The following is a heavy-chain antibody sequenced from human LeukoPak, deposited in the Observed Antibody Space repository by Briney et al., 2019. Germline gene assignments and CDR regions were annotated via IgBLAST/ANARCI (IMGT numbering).Heavy chain of an antibody. CDR2: ITSSGSTI. CDR3: ARSFRGYYYYYMDV. Sequence: GGSLRLSCAASGFTFSDNFMSRIRQAPGKGLEWVSYITSSGSTIYYADSLKGRFTVSRDNAKNSLYLQMNSLRAEGTAVYYCARSFRGYYYYYMDVWGKGTTVTVSS. V-gene: IGHV3-11*01. D-gene: IGHD3-10*01. CDR1: GFTFSDNF. J-gene: IGHJ6*03.